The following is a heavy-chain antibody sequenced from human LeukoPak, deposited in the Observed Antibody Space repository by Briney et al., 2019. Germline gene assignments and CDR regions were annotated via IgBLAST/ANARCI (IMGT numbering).Heavy chain of an antibody. D-gene: IGHD2-2*01. J-gene: IGHJ6*03. V-gene: IGHV4-34*01. CDR1: GGSFSGYY. CDR3: ARGQGYESYYYMDV. Sequence: PSETLSLTCAVYGGSFSGYYWSWIRQPPGKGLEWIGEINHSGSTNYNPSLKSRVTISVDTSKNQFSLKLSSVTAADTAVFYCARGQGYESYYYMDVWGKGTTVSVPS. CDR2: INHSGST.